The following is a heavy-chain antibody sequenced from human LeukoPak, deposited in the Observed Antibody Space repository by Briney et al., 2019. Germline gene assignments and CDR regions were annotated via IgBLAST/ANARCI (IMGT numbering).Heavy chain of an antibody. CDR1: GGSISNRSHF. V-gene: IGHV4-39*07. Sequence: SETLSLTCTVSGGSISNRSHFWGWIRQTPGKGLEWLGSIYYRGDTYYNPSLKSRVTISVDRSKNQFSLKLSSVTAADTAVYYCASSLKQWLINDAFDIWGQGTMVTVSS. J-gene: IGHJ3*02. CDR3: ASSLKQWLINDAFDI. CDR2: IYYRGDT. D-gene: IGHD6-19*01.